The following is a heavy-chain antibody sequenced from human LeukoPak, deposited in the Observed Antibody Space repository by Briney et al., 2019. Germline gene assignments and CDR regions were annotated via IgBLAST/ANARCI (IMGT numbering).Heavy chain of an antibody. CDR1: GYIYY. J-gene: IGHJ5*02. Sequence: ASVKVSCKASGYIYYFHWVRQAPGQGLEWMGWINPKSGDTNYAQKFQGRVTMTRDTSISTAYMELSRLRSDDTAVYYCARDPSGYDLVGFDPWGQGTLVTVSS. CDR3: ARDPSGYDLVGFDP. D-gene: IGHD5-12*01. V-gene: IGHV1-2*02. CDR2: INPKSGDT.